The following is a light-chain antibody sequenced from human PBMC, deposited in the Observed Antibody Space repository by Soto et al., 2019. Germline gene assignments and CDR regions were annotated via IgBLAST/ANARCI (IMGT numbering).Light chain of an antibody. CDR2: GAS. CDR1: QSVSSN. J-gene: IGKJ2*01. V-gene: IGKV3-15*01. Sequence: EIVMTQSPATLSVSPGERATLSCRASQSVSSNLAWYQQKPGQAPRLLIYGASTRATGIPARFSGSGSGTEFTLTISSLQSEDFAVYYCQQYNSYSLYTFGQGTKLEIK. CDR3: QQYNSYSLYT.